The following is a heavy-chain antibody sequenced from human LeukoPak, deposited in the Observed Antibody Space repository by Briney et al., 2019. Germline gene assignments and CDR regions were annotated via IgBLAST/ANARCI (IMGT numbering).Heavy chain of an antibody. J-gene: IGHJ4*02. Sequence: ASVKVSCKASGYTFNNHYMYWVRQAPGQGLEWMGVINPSGGSTSYAQKLQGRVTMTTDTSTSTAYMELRSLRSDDTAVYYCARDVSGGDYWGQGTLVTVSS. CDR2: INPSGGST. CDR1: GYTFNNHY. V-gene: IGHV1-46*02. CDR3: ARDVSGGDY. D-gene: IGHD3-3*01.